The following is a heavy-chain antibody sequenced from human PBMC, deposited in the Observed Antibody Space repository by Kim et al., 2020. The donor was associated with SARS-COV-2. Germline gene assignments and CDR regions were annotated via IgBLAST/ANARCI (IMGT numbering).Heavy chain of an antibody. V-gene: IGHV1-18*01. Sequence: AYNGNTNSAQKCQGRVTMTTDTSTSTAYMELRSLRSDDTAVYYCARGKDYWGQGTLVTVSS. CDR3: ARGKDY. J-gene: IGHJ4*02. CDR2: AYNGNT.